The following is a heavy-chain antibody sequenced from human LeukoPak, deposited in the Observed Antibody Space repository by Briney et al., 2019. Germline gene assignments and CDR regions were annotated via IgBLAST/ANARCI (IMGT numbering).Heavy chain of an antibody. CDR1: GGTFSSYA. Sequence: ASVKVSCKASGGTFSSYAISWVRQAPGQGLEWMGWINPNSGGTNYAQKFQGRVTMTRDTSISTAYMELSRLRSDDTAVYYCARPTGYYDPSFAFDIWGQGTMVTVSS. CDR3: ARPTGYYDPSFAFDI. J-gene: IGHJ3*02. V-gene: IGHV1-2*02. D-gene: IGHD3-9*01. CDR2: INPNSGGT.